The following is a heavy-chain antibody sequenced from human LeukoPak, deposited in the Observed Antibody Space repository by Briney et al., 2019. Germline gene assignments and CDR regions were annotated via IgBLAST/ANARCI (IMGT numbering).Heavy chain of an antibody. Sequence: SETLSLTCTVSGGSISSYYWSWIRQPPGKGLEWIGYIYYSGSTNYNPSLKSRVTISVDTSKNQFSLKLSSVTAADTAVYYCARGIHAEYYFDYWGQGTLVTVSS. D-gene: IGHD3-10*01. J-gene: IGHJ4*02. CDR3: ARGIHAEYYFDY. V-gene: IGHV4-59*01. CDR1: GGSISSYY. CDR2: IYYSGST.